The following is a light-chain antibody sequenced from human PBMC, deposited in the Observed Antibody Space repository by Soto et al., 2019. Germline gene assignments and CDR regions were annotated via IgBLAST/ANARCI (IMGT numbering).Light chain of an antibody. CDR1: QSVSSN. Sequence: EIVMTQSPATLSVSPGERATLSCRASQSVSSNLAWYQQKPGQAPRLLIYDASTRATGIPARFSGSGSGTEFTLTISSLQSEDVAVYYCQQHYSAPLTFGGGTKVEIK. V-gene: IGKV3-15*01. CDR3: QQHYSAPLT. J-gene: IGKJ4*01. CDR2: DAS.